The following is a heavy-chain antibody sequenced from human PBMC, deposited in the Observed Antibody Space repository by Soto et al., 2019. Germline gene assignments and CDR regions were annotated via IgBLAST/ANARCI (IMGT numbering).Heavy chain of an antibody. CDR1: GYTFTSYG. V-gene: IGHV1-18*01. Sequence: QVQLVQSGAEVKKPGASVKVSCKASGYTFTSYGISWVRQAPGQGLEWMGWISAYNGNTNHAQKLQGRVTMTTDTSTSTAYMELRSLRSDDTAVYYCARDRHYDFWSGYLYYYYYGMDVWGQGTTVTVSS. CDR2: ISAYNGNT. CDR3: ARDRHYDFWSGYLYYYYYGMDV. D-gene: IGHD3-3*01. J-gene: IGHJ6*02.